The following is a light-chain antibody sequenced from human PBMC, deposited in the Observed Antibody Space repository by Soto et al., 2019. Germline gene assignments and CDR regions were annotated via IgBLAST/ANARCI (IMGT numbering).Light chain of an antibody. CDR3: QQYNNNNWPL. V-gene: IGKV3-15*01. Sequence: EIVLTQSPGTLSLSPGEGVALSCRASQTVSSRFLAWYQQKPGQAPRLLIYGASTRATGIPARFSGSGSGTEFTLTISSLQSEDFAVYYCQQYNNNNWPLFGQGTKVDIK. CDR2: GAS. J-gene: IGKJ1*01. CDR1: QTVSSRF.